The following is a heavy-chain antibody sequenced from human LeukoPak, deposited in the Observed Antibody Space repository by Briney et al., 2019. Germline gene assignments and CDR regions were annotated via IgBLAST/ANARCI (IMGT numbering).Heavy chain of an antibody. Sequence: SETLSLTCTVSGGSITNYYWSWLRQPPGKGLEWIGYISYSGNTNYNPSLKSRVTISVDTSKNQFSLKLNSVTAADTAVYYCARHNSGAGSILGNWGQGTLVTVSS. CDR3: ARHNSGAGSILGN. CDR1: GGSITNYY. J-gene: IGHJ1*01. CDR2: ISYSGNT. V-gene: IGHV4-59*08. D-gene: IGHD3-10*01.